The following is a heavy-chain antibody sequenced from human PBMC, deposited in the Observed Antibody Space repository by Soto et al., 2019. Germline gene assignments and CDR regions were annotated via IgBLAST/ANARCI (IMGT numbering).Heavy chain of an antibody. J-gene: IGHJ1*01. CDR3: AREASGYDL. V-gene: IGHV1-69*13. CDR1: GGTFSSFG. D-gene: IGHD5-12*01. CDR2: IIPVFGRP. Sequence: SVKVSCKASGGTFSSFGISWVRQAPGQGLEWMGGIIPVFGRPNYAQRFRGRLTITADESTNTSYMELIDLTSEDTAVYYCAREASGYDLWGQGTQVTVSS.